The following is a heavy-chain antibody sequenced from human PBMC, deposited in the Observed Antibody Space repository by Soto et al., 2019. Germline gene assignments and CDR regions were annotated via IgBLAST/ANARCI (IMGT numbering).Heavy chain of an antibody. D-gene: IGHD2-15*01. V-gene: IGHV3-66*01. Sequence: GGSLRLSCAASGFTVSSNYMSWVRQAPGKGLEWVSVIYSGGSTYYADSVKGRFTISRDNSKNTLYLQMNSLRAEDTAVYYCARGYCSGGSCDSNDYWGQGTLVTVSS. J-gene: IGHJ4*02. CDR2: IYSGGST. CDR3: ARGYCSGGSCDSNDY. CDR1: GFTVSSNY.